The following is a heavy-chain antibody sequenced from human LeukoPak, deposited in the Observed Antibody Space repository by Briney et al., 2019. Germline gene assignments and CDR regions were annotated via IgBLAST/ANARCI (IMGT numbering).Heavy chain of an antibody. CDR3: ARENYDFWSGYSYAFDI. V-gene: IGHV3-7*01. D-gene: IGHD3-3*01. CDR2: IKQDGSEK. Sequence: GGSLRLSCAASGFTFSSYWMSWVRQAPGKGLEWVANIKQDGSEKYYVDSVKGRFTISRDNAKNSLYLHMNSLRAEDTAVYYCARENYDFWSGYSYAFDIWGQGTMVTVSS. CDR1: GFTFSSYW. J-gene: IGHJ3*02.